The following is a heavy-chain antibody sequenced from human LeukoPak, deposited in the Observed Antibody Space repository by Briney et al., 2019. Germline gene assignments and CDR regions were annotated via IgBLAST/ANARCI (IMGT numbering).Heavy chain of an antibody. CDR3: ASTGPGGY. CDR1: GGSISSSSYY. Sequence: SETLSLTCTVSGGSISSSSYYWGWIRRPPGKGLEWIGNIYYSGSTYYNPSLKSRVTISVDTSKNQFSLKLSSVTAADTAVYYCASTGPGGYWGQGILVTVSS. D-gene: IGHD1-14*01. CDR2: IYYSGST. J-gene: IGHJ4*02. V-gene: IGHV4-39*01.